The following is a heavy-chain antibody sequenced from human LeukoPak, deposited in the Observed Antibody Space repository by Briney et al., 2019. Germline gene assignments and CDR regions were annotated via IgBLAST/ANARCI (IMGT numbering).Heavy chain of an antibody. Sequence: ASMKVSCKASGYTFTGYYMHWVRQAPGQGLEWMGRINPNSGGTNYAQKFQGRVTMTRDTSISTAYMELSRLRSDDTAVYYCARDTPATMGAFDIWGQGTMVTVSS. CDR3: ARDTPATMGAFDI. CDR1: GYTFTGYY. CDR2: INPNSGGT. V-gene: IGHV1-2*06. D-gene: IGHD5-12*01. J-gene: IGHJ3*02.